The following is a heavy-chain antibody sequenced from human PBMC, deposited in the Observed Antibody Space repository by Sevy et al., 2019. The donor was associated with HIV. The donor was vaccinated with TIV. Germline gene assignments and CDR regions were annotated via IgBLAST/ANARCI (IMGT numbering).Heavy chain of an antibody. D-gene: IGHD6-13*01. J-gene: IGHJ6*02. CDR3: AKDLGSSSWTGGVYYYYGMDV. Sequence: GGSLRLSCAASGFTFSSYGMHWVRQAPGKGLEWVAVISYDGSNKYYADTVKGRFTISRDNSKNTLYLQMNSLRAEDTAVDDCAKDLGSSSWTGGVYYYYGMDVWGQGTTVTVSS. CDR2: ISYDGSNK. V-gene: IGHV3-30*18. CDR1: GFTFSSYG.